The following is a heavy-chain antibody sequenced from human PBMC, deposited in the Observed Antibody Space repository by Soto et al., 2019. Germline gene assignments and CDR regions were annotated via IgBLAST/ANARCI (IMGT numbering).Heavy chain of an antibody. J-gene: IGHJ4*02. CDR3: AKDRHYDFWSGYLDY. D-gene: IGHD3-3*01. V-gene: IGHV3-9*01. Sequence: DVQLVASGGGLVQPGRSLRLSCAASGFTFDDYAMHWVRQAPGKGLEWVSGISWNSGSIGYADSVKGRFTISRDNAKNSLYLQMNSLRAEDTALYYCAKDRHYDFWSGYLDYWGQGTLVTVSS. CDR1: GFTFDDYA. CDR2: ISWNSGSI.